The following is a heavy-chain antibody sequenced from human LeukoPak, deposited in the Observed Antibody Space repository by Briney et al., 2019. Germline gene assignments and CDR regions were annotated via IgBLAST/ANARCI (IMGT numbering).Heavy chain of an antibody. J-gene: IGHJ4*02. CDR2: ISNSSSYI. V-gene: IGHV3-21*01. CDR1: GFTFSSYS. CDR3: ARGAFAGGYFDY. D-gene: IGHD6-13*01. Sequence: GGSLRLSCAASGFTFSSYSMYWVRQAPGKGLEWVSSISNSSSYIYYADSVKGRFTISRDNAKNSLYLQMNSLRAEDTAVYYCARGAFAGGYFDYWGQGTLVTVSS.